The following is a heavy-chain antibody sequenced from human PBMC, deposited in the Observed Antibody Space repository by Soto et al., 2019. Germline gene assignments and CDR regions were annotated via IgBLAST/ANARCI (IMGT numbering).Heavy chain of an antibody. V-gene: IGHV3-33*01. Sequence: PGGSLRLSCVASGFTFKTYAMHWVRQAPGKGLEWVAVIWYDGSSKFYADSVKGRFTISRDDSKNTLYLQMNSLRAEDTAVYYCARDFVSSDYHFDHWGQGALVTVSS. D-gene: IGHD4-17*01. CDR1: GFTFKTYA. CDR2: IWYDGSSK. CDR3: ARDFVSSDYHFDH. J-gene: IGHJ4*02.